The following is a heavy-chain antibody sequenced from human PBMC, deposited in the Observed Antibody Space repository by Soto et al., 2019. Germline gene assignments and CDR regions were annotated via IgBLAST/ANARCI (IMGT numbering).Heavy chain of an antibody. V-gene: IGHV1-69*12. J-gene: IGHJ4*02. D-gene: IGHD1-26*01. Sequence: QVQLVQSGAEVKKPGSSVKVSCKASGGTFSSYAIIWVRQAPGQGLERMGGIIPIFGTANYAQKFQGRVTITADESTSTAYMELSSLRSEDTAVYYCAREPSGSYYTHYFDYWGQGTLVTVSS. CDR2: IIPIFGTA. CDR1: GGTFSSYA. CDR3: AREPSGSYYTHYFDY.